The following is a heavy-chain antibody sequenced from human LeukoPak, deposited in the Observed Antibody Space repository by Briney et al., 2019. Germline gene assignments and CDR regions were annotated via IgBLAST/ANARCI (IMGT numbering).Heavy chain of an antibody. CDR1: GFTFDDYA. Sequence: PGGSLRLSCAASGFTFDDYAMHWVRQAPGKGLEWVSGISWNSGSIGYADSVKGRFTISRDNAKNSLYLQMNSLRAEDTALYYCAKFSDMGDYDHWYFDLWGRGTLVTVSS. J-gene: IGHJ2*01. V-gene: IGHV3-9*01. CDR3: AKFSDMGDYDHWYFDL. D-gene: IGHD4-17*01. CDR2: ISWNSGSI.